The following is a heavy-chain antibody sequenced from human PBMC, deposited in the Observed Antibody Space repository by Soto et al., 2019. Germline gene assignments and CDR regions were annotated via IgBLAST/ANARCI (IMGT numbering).Heavy chain of an antibody. Sequence: ASVKVSCKASGYIFVNYGIAWVRQAPGQGLEWMGWISPYTGNTHSASKVQGRLTMTTDTSTSTAYMDLGSLTSDDTAVYYCVRVDNYVTPTPQDVWGQGTTVTV. CDR2: ISPYTGNT. J-gene: IGHJ6*02. V-gene: IGHV1-18*01. CDR3: VRVDNYVTPTPQDV. D-gene: IGHD3-16*01. CDR1: GYIFVNYG.